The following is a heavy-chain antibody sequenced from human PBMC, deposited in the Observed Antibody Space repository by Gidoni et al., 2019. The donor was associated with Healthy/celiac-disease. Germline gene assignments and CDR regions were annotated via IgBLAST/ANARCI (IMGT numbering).Heavy chain of an antibody. CDR3: ARDPGDYDSSGYYYGGHY. V-gene: IGHV1-2*02. D-gene: IGHD3-22*01. CDR1: GYTFTGYY. CDR2: INPNSGGT. Sequence: QVQLVQSGAEVKQPGASVKVSCKASGYTFTGYYMHWVRPAPGQGLEWMGWINPNSGGTNYAQKCQGRVTMTRDTSISTAYMELSRLRSDDTAVYYCARDPGDYDSSGYYYGGHYWGQGTLVTVSS. J-gene: IGHJ4*02.